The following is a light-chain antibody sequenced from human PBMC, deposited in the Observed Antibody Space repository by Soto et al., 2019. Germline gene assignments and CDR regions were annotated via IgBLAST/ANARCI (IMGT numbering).Light chain of an antibody. V-gene: IGLV2-14*03. CDR1: SGDIGGFNY. CDR2: EVD. CDR3: SSYTGGTTYWV. Sequence: HSVLTQPASVSGSLGQSITISCTGTSGDIGGFNYVSWYQQHPGKAPKLIIYEVDNRPSGISNRFSGSKSGNTASLTISALQAEDEADYHCSSYTGGTTYWVFGGGTKVTVL. J-gene: IGLJ3*02.